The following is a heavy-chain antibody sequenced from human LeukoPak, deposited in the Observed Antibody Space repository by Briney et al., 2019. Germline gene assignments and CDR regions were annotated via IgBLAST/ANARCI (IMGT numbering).Heavy chain of an antibody. J-gene: IGHJ4*02. CDR3: AKDTGWSLPDY. Sequence: PGGSLRLSCAASGFTFSTYGMHWVRQAPGKGPEWVAVIWHDGSNQYYADSVKGRFTISRDNSKNTLYLQMNSLRAEDTAVYYCAKDTGWSLPDYWGQRTLVTVSS. CDR1: GFTFSTYG. D-gene: IGHD6-19*01. V-gene: IGHV3-33*06. CDR2: IWHDGSNQ.